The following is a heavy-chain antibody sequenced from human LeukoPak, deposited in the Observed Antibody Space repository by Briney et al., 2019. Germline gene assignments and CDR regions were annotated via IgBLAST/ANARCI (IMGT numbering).Heavy chain of an antibody. J-gene: IGHJ4*01. V-gene: IGHV4-39*07. D-gene: IGHD4-17*01. CDR1: GGSISSSSYY. CDR3: ASTPLPQKTTGSQD. CDR2: IYYSGST. Sequence: SETLSLTCTVSGGSISSSSYYWGWIRQPPGKGLEWIGSIYYSGSTYYNPSLKSRVTISVDTSKNQFSLKLSSVTAADTAVYYCASTPLPQKTTGSQDWGQGTLVTVSS.